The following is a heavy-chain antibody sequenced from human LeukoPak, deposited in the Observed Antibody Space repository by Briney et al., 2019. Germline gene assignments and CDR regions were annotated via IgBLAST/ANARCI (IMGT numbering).Heavy chain of an antibody. CDR1: GGTFSSYT. J-gene: IGHJ5*02. CDR2: IIPILGIA. D-gene: IGHD5-24*01. V-gene: IGHV1-69*04. CDR3: ARDLGDGYNHNWFDP. Sequence: SVKVSCKASGGTFSSYTISWVRQAPGQGLEWMGRIIPILGIASYALKFQGRVTITADKSTSTAYMELSSLRSEDTAVYYCARDLGDGYNHNWFDPWGQGTLVTVSS.